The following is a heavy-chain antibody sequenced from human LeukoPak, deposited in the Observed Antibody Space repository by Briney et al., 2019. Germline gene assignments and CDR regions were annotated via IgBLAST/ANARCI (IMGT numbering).Heavy chain of an antibody. Sequence: GGSLRLSCASSGFTVSSSYMNWVRQAPGKGLEWVSVIYSGGSTYYADSVKGRFTISRDNSKNTLYLQMNSLRAEDTAVYYCARGRDLLPTPDFDYWGQGTLVTVSS. V-gene: IGHV3-53*01. D-gene: IGHD1-26*01. J-gene: IGHJ4*02. CDR2: IYSGGST. CDR3: ARGRDLLPTPDFDY. CDR1: GFTVSSSY.